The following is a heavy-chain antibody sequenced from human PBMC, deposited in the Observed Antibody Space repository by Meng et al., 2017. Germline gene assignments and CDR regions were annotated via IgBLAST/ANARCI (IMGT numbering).Heavy chain of an antibody. CDR1: GGSVSRGSYY. J-gene: IGHJ1*01. D-gene: IGHD3-10*02. CDR3: ARTWGVRKAKYFQH. V-gene: IGHV4-61*01. CDR2: IYYSGST. Sequence: ESLKISCTVSGGSVSRGSYYWSWIRQPPGKGLEWIGYIYYSGSTNYNPSLKSRVTISVDTSNNQFSLKLSSVTAADTAVYYCARTWGVRKAKYFQHWGQGTLVTVSS.